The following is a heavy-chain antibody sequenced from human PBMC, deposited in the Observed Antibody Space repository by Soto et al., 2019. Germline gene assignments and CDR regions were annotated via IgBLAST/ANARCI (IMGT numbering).Heavy chain of an antibody. D-gene: IGHD1-1*01. Sequence: QVQLQQWGAGLLKPSETLSLTCAVYGGSFSGYYWSWVRQAPGKGLEWIGEITRSGGINYNPSLKSLVTMSLDTSKNQFSLRLNSVSDADTALYYCARLFAGATGNWYFDLWGRGTLVTVSS. CDR2: ITRSGGI. CDR3: ARLFAGATGNWYFDL. J-gene: IGHJ2*01. V-gene: IGHV4-34*01. CDR1: GGSFSGYY.